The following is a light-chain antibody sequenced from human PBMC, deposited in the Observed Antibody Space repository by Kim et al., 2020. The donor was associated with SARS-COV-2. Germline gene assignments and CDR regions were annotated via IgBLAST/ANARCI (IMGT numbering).Light chain of an antibody. CDR2: QDS. CDR3: QAWDSSTAV. CDR1: KLGDKY. V-gene: IGLV3-1*01. J-gene: IGLJ2*01. Sequence: SYELTQPPSVSVSPGQTASITCSGDKLGDKYACWYQQKPGQSPVLVIYQDSKRPSGTPERFSGSNSGNTATLTISGTQAMDEADYYCQAWDSSTAVFGGG.